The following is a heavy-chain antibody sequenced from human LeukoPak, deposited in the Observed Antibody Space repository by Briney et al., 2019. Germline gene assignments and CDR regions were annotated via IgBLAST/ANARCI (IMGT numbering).Heavy chain of an antibody. Sequence: PSGTLSLTCAVSGASISSETWWNWVRQPPGKGLEWIGEIYHGGSANYNPSLKSRVTISLDKSKNQFFLELTSVTAADTAVYYCARGMATLRIPFDYWGQGTLVTVSS. D-gene: IGHD5-24*01. CDR1: GASISSETW. CDR3: ARGMATLRIPFDY. J-gene: IGHJ4*02. V-gene: IGHV4-4*02. CDR2: IYHGGSA.